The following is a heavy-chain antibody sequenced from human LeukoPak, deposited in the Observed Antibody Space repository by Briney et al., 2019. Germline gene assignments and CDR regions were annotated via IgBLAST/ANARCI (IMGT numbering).Heavy chain of an antibody. CDR1: AGSISRYY. D-gene: IGHD1-26*01. CDR2: IYDTGST. V-gene: IGHV4-59*12. J-gene: IGHJ3*02. CDR3: ATEVGQGRGAFDI. Sequence: SETLSLTCTVSAGSISRYYWGWIRQPPGQGLEWIGYIYDTGSTNYNPSLKSRVTMLVDTSKNQFSLKLSSVTAADTAVYYCATEVGQGRGAFDIWGQGTMVTVSS.